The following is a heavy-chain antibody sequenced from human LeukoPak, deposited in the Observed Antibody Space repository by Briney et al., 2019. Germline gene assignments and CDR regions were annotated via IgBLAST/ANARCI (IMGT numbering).Heavy chain of an antibody. CDR3: AASPDYYDSSGYSYYFDY. V-gene: IGHV1-58*01. CDR1: GFTFTSTA. CDR2: IVVGSGNT. J-gene: IGHJ4*02. D-gene: IGHD3-22*01. Sequence: SVKVSCKASGFTFTSTAVQWVRQARGQRLEWIGWIVVGSGNTNYAQKFQERVTITRDMSTSTAYMELSSLRSEDTAVYYCAASPDYYDSSGYSYYFDYWGQGTLVTVSS.